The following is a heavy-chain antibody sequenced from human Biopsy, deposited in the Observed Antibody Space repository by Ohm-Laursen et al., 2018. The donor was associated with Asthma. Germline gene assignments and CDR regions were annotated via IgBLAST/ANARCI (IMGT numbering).Heavy chain of an antibody. J-gene: IGHJ3*02. V-gene: IGHV1-3*01. CDR1: GYTFINYA. D-gene: IGHD3-9*01. Sequence: GASVKVSCKASGYTFINYAIHWVRQAPGQRLGWMGWINAGNGNTKYSQKFQGRVTISRDTSASTAYMDLSSLRSEDTAVYYCARTYYDFLTGQVNDAFAMWGQGTMVTVSS. CDR2: INAGNGNT. CDR3: ARTYYDFLTGQVNDAFAM.